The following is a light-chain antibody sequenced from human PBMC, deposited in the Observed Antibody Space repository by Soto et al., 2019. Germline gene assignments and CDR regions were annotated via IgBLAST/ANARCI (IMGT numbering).Light chain of an antibody. J-gene: IGKJ1*01. CDR2: GAS. V-gene: IGKV3-20*01. CDR1: QSVSNNY. Sequence: EIVLTQSPGTLSLSPGERATLSCRASQSVSNNYLAWYQQKPSQAPRLLIYGASHRATGIPDRFSGSGSGTDFTLTISRLEPEDFAVYYCQQYGSSGTFGQGTKVDIK. CDR3: QQYGSSGT.